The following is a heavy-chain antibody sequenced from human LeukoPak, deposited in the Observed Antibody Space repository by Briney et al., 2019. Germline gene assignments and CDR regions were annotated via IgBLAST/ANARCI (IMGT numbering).Heavy chain of an antibody. V-gene: IGHV2-5*01. J-gene: IGHJ4*02. CDR1: GFSLSTSGVG. D-gene: IGHD3-22*01. CDR2: IYWNDDK. Sequence: SGPTLVNPTQTLTLTCTFSGFSLSTSGVGVGWIRQPPGKALEWLALIYWNDDKRYSPSLKSRLTITKDTSKNQVVLTMTNMDPVDTATYYCAHRSYYDSSGYLDYWGQGTLVTVSS. CDR3: AHRSYYDSSGYLDY.